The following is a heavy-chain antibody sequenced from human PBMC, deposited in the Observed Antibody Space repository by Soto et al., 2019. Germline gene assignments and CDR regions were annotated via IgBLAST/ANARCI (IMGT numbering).Heavy chain of an antibody. CDR3: ARDLGYYGDFETGAFDI. CDR1: GGSISSSNW. J-gene: IGHJ3*02. CDR2: IYHSGST. D-gene: IGHD4-17*01. Sequence: SETLSLTCAVSGGSISSSNWWSWVRQPPGKGLEWIGEIYHSGSTNYNPSLKSRVTISVDKSKNQFSLKLSSVTAADTAVYYCARDLGYYGDFETGAFDIWSQGTMVTVSS. V-gene: IGHV4-4*02.